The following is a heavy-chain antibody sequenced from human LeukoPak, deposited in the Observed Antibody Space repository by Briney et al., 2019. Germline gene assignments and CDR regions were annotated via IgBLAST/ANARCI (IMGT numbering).Heavy chain of an antibody. J-gene: IGHJ4*02. D-gene: IGHD3-10*01. CDR3: ATAYGSGTDFYY. V-gene: IGHV1-2*02. Sequence: ASVKVSCKASGYTFIGYYMHWVRQAPGQGLEWMGWINPNSGGTNYAQKFQGRVTMTRDTSISTAYMELNRLRSDDTAVYYCATAYGSGTDFYYWGQGTQVTVSS. CDR2: INPNSGGT. CDR1: GYTFIGYY.